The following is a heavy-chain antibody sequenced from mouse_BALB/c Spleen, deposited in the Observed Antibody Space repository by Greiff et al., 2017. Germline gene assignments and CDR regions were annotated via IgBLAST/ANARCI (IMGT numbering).Heavy chain of an antibody. Sequence: EVKLVESGGGLVKPGGSLKLSCAASGFTFSSYAMSWVRQTPEKRLEWVASISSGGSTYYPDSVKGRFTISRDNARNILYLQMSSLRSEDTAMYYCARGGDLVWYPRFADWGQGTLVTVSA. J-gene: IGHJ3*01. V-gene: IGHV5-6-5*01. CDR1: GFTFSSYA. CDR2: ISSGGST. D-gene: IGHD2-10*02. CDR3: ARGGDLVWYPRFAD.